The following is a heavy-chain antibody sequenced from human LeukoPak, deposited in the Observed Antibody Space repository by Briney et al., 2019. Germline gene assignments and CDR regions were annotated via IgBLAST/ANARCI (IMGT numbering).Heavy chain of an antibody. Sequence: GGSLRLSCAASGFTFSSYWMHWVRQAPGKGLEWVTIISYDGGYKYYADSVKGRFTISRDNSKNTLYLQMNSLRPEDTAVYYCAKDRYYYDSSGYNYYYYMDVWGKGTTVTISS. CDR2: ISYDGGYK. D-gene: IGHD3-22*01. CDR3: AKDRYYYDSSGYNYYYYMDV. V-gene: IGHV3-30*18. CDR1: GFTFSSYW. J-gene: IGHJ6*03.